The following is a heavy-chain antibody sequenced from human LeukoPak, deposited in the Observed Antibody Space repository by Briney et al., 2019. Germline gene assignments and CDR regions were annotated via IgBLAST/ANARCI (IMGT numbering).Heavy chain of an antibody. Sequence: GGSLRLSCAASGFKFDDYGMSWVRQAPGKGLEWVSGINRNGRSTTYADSVKGRFTISRDNAKNSLSLQMNSLRAEDTVLYYCARGATGTTFDYWGQGTLVTASA. CDR2: INRNGRST. V-gene: IGHV3-20*04. D-gene: IGHD1-1*01. J-gene: IGHJ4*02. CDR3: ARGATGTTFDY. CDR1: GFKFDDYG.